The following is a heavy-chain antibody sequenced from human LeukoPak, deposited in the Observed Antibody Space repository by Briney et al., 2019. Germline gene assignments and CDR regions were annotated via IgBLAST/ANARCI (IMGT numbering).Heavy chain of an antibody. J-gene: IGHJ4*02. CDR3: ARARFLEWLLQAHYFDY. D-gene: IGHD3-3*01. CDR2: ISGSGGST. CDR1: GFTFSSYG. V-gene: IGHV3-23*01. Sequence: GGSLRLSCAASGFTFSSYGMSWVRQAPGKGLEWVSAISGSGGSTYYADSVKGRFTISRDNSKNTLYLQMNSLRAEDTAVYYCARARFLEWLLQAHYFDYWGQGTLVTVSS.